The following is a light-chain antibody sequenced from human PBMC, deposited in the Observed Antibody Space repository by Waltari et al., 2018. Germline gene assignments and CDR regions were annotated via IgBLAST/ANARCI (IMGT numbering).Light chain of an antibody. CDR2: RNA. CDR3: AAWDDSLTVR. CDR1: SSNIGTRV. Sequence: QSVLTQPPSASGTPGQRVTISCSGSSSNIGTRVVCWYQHLPGTAPKLLIYRNAQRPSGVPDRFSGSRSGTSASLAISGLRSEDEADYYCAAWDDSLTVRFGGGTKLTVL. J-gene: IGLJ3*02. V-gene: IGLV1-47*01.